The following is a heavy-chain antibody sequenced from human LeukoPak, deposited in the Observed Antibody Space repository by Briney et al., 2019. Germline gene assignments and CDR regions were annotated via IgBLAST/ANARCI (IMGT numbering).Heavy chain of an antibody. J-gene: IGHJ6*03. CDR2: MNPNSGNT. CDR1: GYTFTSYD. D-gene: IGHD6-13*01. Sequence: ASVKVSCKASGYTFTSYDINWERQATAQGLEWMGWMNPNSGNTGYAQKFQGRVTMTRNTSISTAYMELSSLRSDDTAVYYCARAVQQLPYYYYYYYVDVWGKGTTVTVSS. V-gene: IGHV1-8*01. CDR3: ARAVQQLPYYYYYYYVDV.